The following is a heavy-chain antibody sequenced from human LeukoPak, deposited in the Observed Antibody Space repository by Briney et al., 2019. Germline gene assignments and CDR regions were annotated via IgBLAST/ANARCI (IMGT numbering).Heavy chain of an antibody. CDR3: ARFGILWLQPPDY. CDR2: ISSSSSYI. Sequence: PGGSLRLSCAASGFTFSSYSMNWVRQAPGKGLEWVSSISSSSSYIYYADSVKGRFTISRDNAKNSLYLQMNSLRAEDTAVYYCARFGILWLQPPDYWGQGTLVTVSS. V-gene: IGHV3-21*04. D-gene: IGHD5-24*01. J-gene: IGHJ4*02. CDR1: GFTFSSYS.